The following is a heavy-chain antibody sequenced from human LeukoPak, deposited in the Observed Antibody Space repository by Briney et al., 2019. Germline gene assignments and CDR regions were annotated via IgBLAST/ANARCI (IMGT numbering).Heavy chain of an antibody. V-gene: IGHV4-59*01. CDR2: IYYSGST. CDR3: ARVSYCSSTSCPHYFDY. Sequence: SETLSLTCTVSGXSISSYYWSWIRQPPGKGLEWIGYIYYSGSTNYNPSLKSRVTISVDTSKNQFSLKLSSVTAADTAVYYCARVSYCSSTSCPHYFDYWGQGTLVTVSS. CDR1: GXSISSYY. D-gene: IGHD2-2*01. J-gene: IGHJ4*02.